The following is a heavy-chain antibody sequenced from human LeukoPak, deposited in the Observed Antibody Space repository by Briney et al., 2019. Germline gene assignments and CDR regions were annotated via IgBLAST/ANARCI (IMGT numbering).Heavy chain of an antibody. V-gene: IGHV3-15*01. CDR1: GFTFGNAW. Sequence: PGGSLRLSCAASGFTFGNAWMSWVRQAPGKGLEWVGRIKSKTDGGTTDYDAPVKGRFTISRDDSKNTLYLQMNSLKTEDTAVYYCTTDRHGDSFWVYYGMDVWGKGTTVTVSS. J-gene: IGHJ6*04. D-gene: IGHD4-17*01. CDR2: IKSKTDGGTT. CDR3: TTDRHGDSFWVYYGMDV.